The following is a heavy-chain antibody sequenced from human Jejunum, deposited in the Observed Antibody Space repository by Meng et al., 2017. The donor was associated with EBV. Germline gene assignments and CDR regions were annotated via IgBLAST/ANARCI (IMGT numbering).Heavy chain of an antibody. V-gene: IGHV4-61*01. CDR2: IYYSGST. CDR1: GGSVNSGNVY. D-gene: IGHD5-12*01. Sequence: QLQLQGSGPGLGKPSEPLSPTCTVSGGSVNSGNVYWSWIRQPPGKGLEWIGYIYYSGSTNYIPSLKSRVTISLDTSKNQFSLKLSSVTAADTAVYYCAGLRYSGYDRAFDYWGQGALVTVSS. J-gene: IGHJ4*02. CDR3: AGLRYSGYDRAFDY.